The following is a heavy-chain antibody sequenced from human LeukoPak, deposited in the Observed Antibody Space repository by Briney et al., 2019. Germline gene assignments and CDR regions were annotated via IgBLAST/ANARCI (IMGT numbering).Heavy chain of an antibody. Sequence: PGGSLRLSCAASGFTFSSYSMNWVRQAPGKGLEWVSYISSSSSTIYYADSAKGRFTISRDNAKNSLYLQMNSLRDEDTAVYYCARDLSYYYYYYYMDVWGKGTTVTVSS. V-gene: IGHV3-48*02. J-gene: IGHJ6*03. CDR3: ARDLSYYYYYYYMDV. CDR2: ISSSSSTI. CDR1: GFTFSSYS. D-gene: IGHD2/OR15-2a*01.